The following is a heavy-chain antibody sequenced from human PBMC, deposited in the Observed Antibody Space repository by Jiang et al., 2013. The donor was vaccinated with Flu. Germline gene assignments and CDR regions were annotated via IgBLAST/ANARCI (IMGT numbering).Heavy chain of an antibody. Sequence: PGLVKPSETLSLNCTVSDGSINLYYWSWIRQPPGKGLEWMGYVFYTGSTNYNPSLMSRVTISLDTSKNQFSLRLSSVTAADTAVYYCARSGRSVEMATIPIEYWGQGTLVTVSS. CDR2: VFYTGST. J-gene: IGHJ4*02. CDR3: ARSGRSVEMATIPIEY. D-gene: IGHD5-24*01. CDR1: DGSINLYY. V-gene: IGHV4-59*01.